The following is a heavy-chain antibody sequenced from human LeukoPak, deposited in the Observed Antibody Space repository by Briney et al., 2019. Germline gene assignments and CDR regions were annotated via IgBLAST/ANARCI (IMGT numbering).Heavy chain of an antibody. D-gene: IGHD6-19*01. CDR3: ARATSQSRIAVAVYYFDY. V-gene: IGHV7-4-1*02. CDR2: INTNTGNP. Sequence: ASVKVSCKASGGTFSSYAISWVRQAPGQGLEWMGWINTNTGNPTYAQGFTGQFVFSLDTSVSTAYLQISSLKAEDTAVYYCARATSQSRIAVAVYYFDYWGQGTLVTVSS. J-gene: IGHJ4*02. CDR1: GGTFSSYA.